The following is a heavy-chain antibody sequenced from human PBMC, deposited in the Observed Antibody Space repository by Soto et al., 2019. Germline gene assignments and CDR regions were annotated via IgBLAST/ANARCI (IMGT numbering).Heavy chain of an antibody. CDR3: AKGWIANCAFWSGYRYFDC. D-gene: IGHD3-3*01. J-gene: IGHJ4*02. CDR1: GFTFDDYA. CDR2: ISWNSGSI. Sequence: EVQLVESGGGLVQPGRSLSLSCAASGFTFDDYAMHWVRQAPGKGLEWVSGISWNSGSIVYADSVKGRFTISRDNAQNSLYLQMNSLRAEETALYYCAKGWIANCAFWSGYRYFDCWGQGTLVTLSS. V-gene: IGHV3-9*01.